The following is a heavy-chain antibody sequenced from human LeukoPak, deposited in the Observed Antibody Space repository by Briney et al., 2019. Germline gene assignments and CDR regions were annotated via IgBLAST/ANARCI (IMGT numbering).Heavy chain of an antibody. V-gene: IGHV4-59*06. J-gene: IGHJ4*02. CDR1: GGSISSYY. CDR3: ARGDYYGSGSRYFDY. CDR2: FYHNGIT. Sequence: PSETLSLTCTVSGGSISSYYWSWIRQPAGKGLEWIGYFYHNGITYYNPSLKSRVTISVDTSKNQFSLKLSSVTAADTAVYYCARGDYYGSGSRYFDYWGQGTLVTVSS. D-gene: IGHD3-10*01.